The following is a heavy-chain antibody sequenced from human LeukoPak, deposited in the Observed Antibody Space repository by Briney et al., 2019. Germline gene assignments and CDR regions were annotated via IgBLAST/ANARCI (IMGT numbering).Heavy chain of an antibody. J-gene: IGHJ4*02. Sequence: GGSLRLSCAASGFTFSSYGMSWVRQAPGKGLEWVSAISGSGGSTYYADSVKGRFTISRDNSKNTLYLQMNSLRAEDTAVYYCAKDTDSYGYVFDYWGQGTLVTVSS. D-gene: IGHD5-18*01. V-gene: IGHV3-23*01. CDR1: GFTFSSYG. CDR2: ISGSGGST. CDR3: AKDTDSYGYVFDY.